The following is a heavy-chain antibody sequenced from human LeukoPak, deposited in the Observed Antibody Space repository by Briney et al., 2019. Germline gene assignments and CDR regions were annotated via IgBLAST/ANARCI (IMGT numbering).Heavy chain of an antibody. CDR2: IYPTRGT. CDR3: ARVIASRGELDH. CDR1: GGSISSGGYY. Sequence: SETLSLTCTVSGGSISSGGYYWSWIRQPTGKGLEWIGRIYPTRGTNYNASLKRRVTISGDTSKNQFSLKLTSVTAADTAVYYCARVIASRGELDHWGQGTLVTVSS. D-gene: IGHD3-10*01. V-gene: IGHV4-61*02. J-gene: IGHJ4*01.